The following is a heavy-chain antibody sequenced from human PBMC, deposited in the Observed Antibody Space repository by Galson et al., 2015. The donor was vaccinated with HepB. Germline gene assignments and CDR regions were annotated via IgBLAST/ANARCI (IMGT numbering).Heavy chain of an antibody. CDR3: ARRWVGYCSSTSCLDWFDP. CDR1: GYKFTDYW. Sequence: QSGAEVKKPGESLKISCQASGYKFTDYWIGWMRQMPGKGLEWVGIIYPGDSETGYSPSIQGQVTISADKSISTAYLQWSSLKASDTAMYYCARRWVGYCSSTSCLDWFDPWGQGTLVTVSS. D-gene: IGHD2-2*01. CDR2: IYPGDSET. V-gene: IGHV5-51*01. J-gene: IGHJ5*02.